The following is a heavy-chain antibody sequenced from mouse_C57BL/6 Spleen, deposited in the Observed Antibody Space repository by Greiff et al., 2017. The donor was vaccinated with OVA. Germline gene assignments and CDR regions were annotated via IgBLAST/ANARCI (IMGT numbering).Heavy chain of an antibody. Sequence: VQLQQSGTVLVRPGASVKMSCKTSGYTFTSYWMHWVKQRPGQGLEWIGAIYPGNSDTSYNQKFKGKAKLTAVTSASTAYMELSSLTNEDSAVXYCTRANYDGLYYFDYWGQGTTLTVSS. V-gene: IGHV1-5*01. CDR3: TRANYDGLYYFDY. CDR1: GYTFTSYW. CDR2: IYPGNSDT. J-gene: IGHJ2*01. D-gene: IGHD2-3*01.